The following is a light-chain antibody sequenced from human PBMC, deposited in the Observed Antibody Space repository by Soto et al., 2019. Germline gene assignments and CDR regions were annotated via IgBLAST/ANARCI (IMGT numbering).Light chain of an antibody. CDR1: QSVSNSF. V-gene: IGKV3-20*01. J-gene: IGKJ1*01. Sequence: EIVLTQSPGTLSLSPGDRATLSCRASQSVSNSFLAWYQQAPGQAPRLLIYGASSRATGIPDRFSGSGSGTDFTLTISRLEPEDFAVYFCHQYGSSPATFGQGTKVEIK. CDR3: HQYGSSPAT. CDR2: GAS.